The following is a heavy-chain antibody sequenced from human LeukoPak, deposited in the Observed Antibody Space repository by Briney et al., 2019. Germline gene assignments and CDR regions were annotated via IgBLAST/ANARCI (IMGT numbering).Heavy chain of an antibody. CDR2: IYHSGTT. D-gene: IGHD4-17*01. V-gene: IGHV4-4*02. CDR1: GFTFSSSW. Sequence: PGGSLRLSCAASGFTFSSSWMHWVRQAPGKGLEWIGEIYHSGTTNYNPSLKSRVTMSVDKSKNQFSLKLSSVTAADTAVYYCATYFYGEYGSYYFDYWGQGTLVTVSS. CDR3: ATYFYGEYGSYYFDY. J-gene: IGHJ4*02.